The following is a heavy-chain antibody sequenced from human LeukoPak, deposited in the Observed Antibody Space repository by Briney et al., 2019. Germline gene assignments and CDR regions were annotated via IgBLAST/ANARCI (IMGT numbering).Heavy chain of an antibody. V-gene: IGHV4-34*01. J-gene: IGHJ5*02. CDR1: GGSFSGYY. Sequence: SETLSLTCAVYGGSFSGYYWSWIRQPPGKGLEWIGEINHSGSTNYNPSLKSRVTISVDTSKNQFSLKLSSVTAADTAVYYCARVFGYYPLNWFDPWGQGTLVTVSS. D-gene: IGHD3-22*01. CDR2: INHSGST. CDR3: ARVFGYYPLNWFDP.